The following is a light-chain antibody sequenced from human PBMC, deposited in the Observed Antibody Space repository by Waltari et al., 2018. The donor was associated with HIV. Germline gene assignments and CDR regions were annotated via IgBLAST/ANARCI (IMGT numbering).Light chain of an antibody. J-gene: IGKJ2*01. CDR2: WAS. Sequence: DIVMTQSPDSLAVSLGERANINCKSSKSVLYSSNNKNYLAWYQQKPRQPPKLLIDWASTRESGFPDRFSGSGYGTDVTLTISSVQAGDVAVYYCQQYFSTPPTFGQGTKLEIK. CDR3: QQYFSTPPT. V-gene: IGKV4-1*01. CDR1: KSVLYSSNNKNY.